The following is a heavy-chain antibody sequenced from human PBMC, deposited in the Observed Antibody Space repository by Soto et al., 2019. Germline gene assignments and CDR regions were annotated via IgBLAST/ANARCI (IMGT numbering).Heavy chain of an antibody. D-gene: IGHD6-13*01. Sequence: PSETLSLTCTVSGGSISSSSYYWGWIRQPPGKGLEWIGSIYYSGSTYYNPSLKSRVTISVDTSKNQFSLKVSSVTAADTAVYYCARLVLAGYSSSQDKQNYFDYWGQGTLVTVSS. CDR1: GGSISSSSYY. CDR3: ARLVLAGYSSSQDKQNYFDY. CDR2: IYYSGST. V-gene: IGHV4-39*01. J-gene: IGHJ4*02.